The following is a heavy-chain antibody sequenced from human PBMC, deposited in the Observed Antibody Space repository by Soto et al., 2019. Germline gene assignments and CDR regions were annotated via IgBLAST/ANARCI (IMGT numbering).Heavy chain of an antibody. CDR2: FDPEDGET. D-gene: IGHD2-2*01. CDR1: GYTLTELS. V-gene: IGHV1-24*01. CDR3: ATVPQSVVVPAPSYYYYMDV. J-gene: IGHJ6*03. Sequence: ASVKVSCKVSGYTLTELSMHWVRQAPGKGLEWMGGFDPEDGETIYAQKFQGRVTMTEDTSTDTAYMELSSLRSEDTAVYYCATVPQSVVVPAPSYYYYMDVWGEGTTVTVSS.